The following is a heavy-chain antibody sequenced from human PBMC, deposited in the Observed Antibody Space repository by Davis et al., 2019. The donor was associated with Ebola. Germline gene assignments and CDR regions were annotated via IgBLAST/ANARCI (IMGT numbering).Heavy chain of an antibody. D-gene: IGHD2-8*02. Sequence: SGPTLVKPTQTLTLTCTFSGFSLSTSGVGVGWIRQPPGKALEWLALIYWDDDKRYSPSLKSRLTITKDTSKNQVVLTMTNMDPVDTATYYCAHSTQIYCTGGVCYIGGWFDPWGQGTLVTVSS. CDR2: IYWDDDK. CDR1: GFSLSTSGVG. V-gene: IGHV2-5*02. CDR3: AHSTQIYCTGGVCYIGGWFDP. J-gene: IGHJ5*02.